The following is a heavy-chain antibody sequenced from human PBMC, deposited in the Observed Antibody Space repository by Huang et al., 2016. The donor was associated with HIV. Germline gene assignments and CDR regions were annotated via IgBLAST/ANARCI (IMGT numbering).Heavy chain of an antibody. J-gene: IGHJ4*02. Sequence: QVQLQESGPGLVKPSETLSLTCTVSGGSISSHYWSWIRQPPGKGLAWIGSIYYSGSTNQNPSLTSRVTISVDTSKNQFSLKLSSVTAADTAVYYCARADIPVAGYFDYWGQGTLVTVSS. CDR1: GGSISSHY. CDR2: IYYSGST. CDR3: ARADIPVAGYFDY. D-gene: IGHD6-19*01. V-gene: IGHV4-59*11.